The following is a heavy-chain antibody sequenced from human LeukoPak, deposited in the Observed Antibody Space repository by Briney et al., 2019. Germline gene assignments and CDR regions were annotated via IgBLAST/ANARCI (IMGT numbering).Heavy chain of an antibody. CDR1: GGSITSYY. Sequence: SETLSLTRTVSGGSITSYYWAWLRQPPGKGLEWIGYLYYSGYSNYNPSLKSRVSMSVNTSKNQFSLKLTSVTAADTAVYYCARHSIASDGARLFDYWGRGTLVTVSS. D-gene: IGHD2-21*01. CDR3: ARHSIASDGARLFDY. J-gene: IGHJ4*02. CDR2: LYYSGYS. V-gene: IGHV4-59*08.